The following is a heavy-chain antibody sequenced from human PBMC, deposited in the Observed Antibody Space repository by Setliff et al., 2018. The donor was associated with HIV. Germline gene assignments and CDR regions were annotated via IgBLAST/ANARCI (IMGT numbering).Heavy chain of an antibody. Sequence: SETLSLTCAVSGGSFTGHYLTWIRQPPGKGLEWIGEVNPSGNTNYNPSLKSRLITIVDRPKSRFSLSLSSVTTADTAVYFCVSQSNFEDFWGQGTVVTVSS. V-gene: IGHV4-34*01. CDR2: VNPSGNT. J-gene: IGHJ4*02. CDR1: GGSFTGHY. D-gene: IGHD4-4*01. CDR3: VSQSNFEDF.